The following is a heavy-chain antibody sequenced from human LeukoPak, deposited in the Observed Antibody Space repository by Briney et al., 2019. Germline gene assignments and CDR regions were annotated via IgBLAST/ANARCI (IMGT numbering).Heavy chain of an antibody. J-gene: IGHJ6*03. V-gene: IGHV3-33*06. CDR1: RFTFSSYG. CDR2: IYYDGSNK. D-gene: IGHD6-6*01. CDR3: AKDPWSSSSTWYYYMDV. Sequence: GGSLRLSCAASRFTFSSYGMHWVRQAPGKGLEWVAVIYYDGSNKYYADSVKGRFTISRDNSKNTLYLQMNSLRAEDTAVYYCAKDPWSSSSTWYYYMDVWGKGTTVTVSS.